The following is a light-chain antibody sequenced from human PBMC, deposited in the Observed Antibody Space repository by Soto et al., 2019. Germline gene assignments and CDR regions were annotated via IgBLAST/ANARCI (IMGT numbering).Light chain of an antibody. V-gene: IGKV3-11*01. CDR3: QQRSNWPIN. CDR1: QSVSSY. CDR2: DAS. J-gene: IGKJ5*01. Sequence: EIVLTQSPAPLSSSPGERVTRSCRASQSVSSYLAWYQQKPGQAPRLLIYDASNRATGIPARFSGSGSVTDFTLAISSLEPEDFAVYYYQQRSNWPINCGQGTRLESK.